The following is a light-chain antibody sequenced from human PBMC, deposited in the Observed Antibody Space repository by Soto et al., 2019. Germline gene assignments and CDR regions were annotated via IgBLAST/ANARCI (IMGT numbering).Light chain of an antibody. CDR1: QSVSTNS. Sequence: EIVLTQSPGTLSLSPGERATLSCRASQSVSTNSLVWYQQKPGQAPRLLIYAASNRATGIPDRFSGSGSGTDFPLTISRLEPEDFAVYYRRQDQYGTSPLFTFGPGTKVDI. V-gene: IGKV3-20*01. J-gene: IGKJ3*01. CDR2: AAS. CDR3: RQDQYGTSPLFT.